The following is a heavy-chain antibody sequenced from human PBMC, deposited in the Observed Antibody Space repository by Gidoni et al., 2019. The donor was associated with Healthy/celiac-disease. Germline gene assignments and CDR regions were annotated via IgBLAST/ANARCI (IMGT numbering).Heavy chain of an antibody. D-gene: IGHD2-2*01. J-gene: IGHJ6*02. Sequence: QVQLVQSGAEVKKPGSSVKVSCQASGGTFSTYAISRGRQAPGKGLEWKGGCIPIFGTANSAKKFQGRVTITADKSTSTAYMELSSLRSEDTAVYYCARDHLGYCSSTSCWDYYYGMDVWGQGTTVTVSS. CDR3: ARDHLGYCSSTSCWDYYYGMDV. CDR2: CIPIFGTA. CDR1: GGTFSTYA. V-gene: IGHV1-69*06.